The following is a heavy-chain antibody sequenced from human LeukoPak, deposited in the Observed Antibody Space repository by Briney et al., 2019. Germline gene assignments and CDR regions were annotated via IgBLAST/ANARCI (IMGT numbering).Heavy chain of an antibody. V-gene: IGHV4-34*01. Sequence: SETLSLTCAVYGGSFSGYYWSWIRQPPGKGLEWIGEINHSGSTNYNPSLKSRVTISVDTSKNQFSLKLSSVTAADTAVYYCARGLITMIVVRQYNWFDPWGQGTLVTVSS. CDR2: INHSGST. CDR3: ARGLITMIVVRQYNWFDP. J-gene: IGHJ5*02. CDR1: GGSFSGYY. D-gene: IGHD3-22*01.